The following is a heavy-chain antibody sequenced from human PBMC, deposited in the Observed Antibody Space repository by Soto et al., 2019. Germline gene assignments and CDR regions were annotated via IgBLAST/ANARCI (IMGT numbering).Heavy chain of an antibody. D-gene: IGHD2-2*02. V-gene: IGHV3-30*18. J-gene: IGHJ6*03. CDR3: AKDEKDIVVVPAAISYYYYYMDV. CDR2: ISYDGSNK. CDR1: GFTFSSYG. Sequence: QVQLVESGGGVVQPGRSLRLSCAASGFTFSSYGMHWVRQAPGKGLEWVAVISYDGSNKYYADSVKCRFTISRDNSKNTLYLQMNSLRAEDTAVYYCAKDEKDIVVVPAAISYYYYYMDVWGKGTTVTVSS.